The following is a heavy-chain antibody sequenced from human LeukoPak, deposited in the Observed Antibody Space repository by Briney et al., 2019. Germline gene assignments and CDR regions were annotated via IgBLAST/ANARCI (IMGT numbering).Heavy chain of an antibody. CDR2: IYYSGST. CDR1: GGSISSYY. Sequence: SETLSLTCTVSGGSISSYYWSWIRQPPGKGLEWIGYIYYSGSTNYNPSLKSRVTISVDTSNNQFSLKLSSVTAADTAVYYCARGAAARSLYYYYYMDVWGKGTTVTVSS. J-gene: IGHJ6*03. CDR3: ARGAAARSLYYYYYMDV. V-gene: IGHV4-59*01. D-gene: IGHD2-2*01.